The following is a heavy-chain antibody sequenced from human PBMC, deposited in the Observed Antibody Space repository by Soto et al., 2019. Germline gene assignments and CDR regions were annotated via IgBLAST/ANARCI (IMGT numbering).Heavy chain of an antibody. V-gene: IGHV3-53*01. CDR3: AKNGRGSGSHYNSFGY. Sequence: GGSLRLSCAASGFTVGNNYMSWVRQAPGKGLEWVSLIYSTGTTKYADSVKGRFTVSRDNAKNTLYLQMNSLRAEDTAVYYCAKNGRGSGSHYNSFGYWGQGTLVTVSS. J-gene: IGHJ4*02. CDR2: IYSTGTT. CDR1: GFTVGNNY. D-gene: IGHD3-10*01.